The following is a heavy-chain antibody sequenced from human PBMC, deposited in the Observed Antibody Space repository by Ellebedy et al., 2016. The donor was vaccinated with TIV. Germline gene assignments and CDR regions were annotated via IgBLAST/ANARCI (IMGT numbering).Heavy chain of an antibody. CDR1: GFTVSSNY. J-gene: IGHJ4*02. V-gene: IGHV3-66*01. D-gene: IGHD5-18*01. Sequence: PGGSLRLSCAASGFTVSSNYMSWVRQAPGKGLEWVSVIYSGGSTYYADYVKGRFTISRDNSKNTLYLQMNSLRAEDTAVYYCARDTAMAADYWGQGTLVTVSS. CDR3: ARDTAMAADY. CDR2: IYSGGST.